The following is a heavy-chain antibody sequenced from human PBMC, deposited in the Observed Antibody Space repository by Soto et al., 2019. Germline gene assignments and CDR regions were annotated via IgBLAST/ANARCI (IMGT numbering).Heavy chain of an antibody. CDR1: GFTFSSYW. CDR3: ARDSGDYDYYYYMDV. Sequence: GGSLRLSCAASGFTFSSYWMSWVRQAPGKGLEWVANIKQDGSEKYYVDSVKGRFTISRDNAKNSLYLQMNSLRAEDTAVYYCARDSGDYDYYYYMDVWGKGTTVTVSS. D-gene: IGHD4-17*01. J-gene: IGHJ6*03. V-gene: IGHV3-7*01. CDR2: IKQDGSEK.